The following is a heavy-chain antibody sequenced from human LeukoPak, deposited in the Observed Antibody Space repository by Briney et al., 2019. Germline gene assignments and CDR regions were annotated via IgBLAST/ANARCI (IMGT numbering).Heavy chain of an antibody. J-gene: IGHJ4*02. D-gene: IGHD2-2*01. V-gene: IGHV4-61*02. Sequence: SSETLSLTCTISGGSINDGTFYWSWIRQPAGKGLEWIGRIYTGGSITYNPSLKSRATISIDTSKNQFSLKLSSVTAADTAVYYCAREVYCTSTRCTDYWGQGNLVTVSS. CDR2: IYTGGSI. CDR1: GGSINDGTFY. CDR3: AREVYCTSTRCTDY.